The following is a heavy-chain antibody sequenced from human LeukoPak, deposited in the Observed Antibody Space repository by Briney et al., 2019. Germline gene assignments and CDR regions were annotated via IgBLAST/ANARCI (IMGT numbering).Heavy chain of an antibody. CDR3: AGYSYTRGFDP. Sequence: GGSLRLSCAASGFTFSSYAMSWVRQAPGKGLEWVSTISADGGSTYYADSVRGRFIISRDNSKNTLYLQMNSLRVEDTAVYYCAGYSYTRGFDPWGQGTLVIVSS. CDR1: GFTFSSYA. J-gene: IGHJ5*02. V-gene: IGHV3-23*01. D-gene: IGHD3-10*01. CDR2: ISADGGST.